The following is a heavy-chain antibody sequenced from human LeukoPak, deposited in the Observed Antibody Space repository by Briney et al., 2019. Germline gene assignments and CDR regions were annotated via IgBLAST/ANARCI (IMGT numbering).Heavy chain of an antibody. CDR1: GGSFSGYY. J-gene: IGHJ5*02. CDR2: INPSGST. D-gene: IGHD6-13*01. V-gene: IGHV4-34*01. CDR3: ARGFRWVQLYSTYNWFDP. Sequence: SETLSLTCAVYGGSFSGYYWSWIRQPPGKGLEWIGEINPSGSTNYNPSPKSRVTISVDASKNQFSLKLSSVTAADTAVYYCARGFRWVQLYSTYNWFDPWGQGTLITVSS.